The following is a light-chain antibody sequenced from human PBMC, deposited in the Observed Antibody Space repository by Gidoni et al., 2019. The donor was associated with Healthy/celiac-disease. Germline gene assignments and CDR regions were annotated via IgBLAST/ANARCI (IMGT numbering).Light chain of an antibody. J-gene: IGLJ2*01. CDR3: QAWDSSTAVV. V-gene: IGLV3-1*01. CDR1: KLGDKY. Sequence: SYELTQPPSVSVSPGQTASITCSGDKLGDKYACWYQQEPGQSPVVVIYQDSKRPSGIPERFSGPNSGNTATLTISGTQAMDEADYYCQAWDSSTAVVFGGGTKLTVL. CDR2: QDS.